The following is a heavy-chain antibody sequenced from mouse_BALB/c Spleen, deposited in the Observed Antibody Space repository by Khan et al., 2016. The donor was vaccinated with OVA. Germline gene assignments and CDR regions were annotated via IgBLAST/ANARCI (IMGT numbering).Heavy chain of an antibody. CDR1: VYSITSGYS. CDR3: ARDGNYMDY. D-gene: IGHD2-1*01. CDR2: IYFSGSI. V-gene: IGHV3-1*02. J-gene: IGHJ4*01. Sequence: EVQLQESGPDLFTPSPSLSLTFTVPVYSITSGYSWHWIRQFPGNKLEWMAYIYFSGSINYSPSLKSRISVTRDTSKNQFFLQLNSVTTEDTATYYCARDGNYMDYWGQGTSVTVSS.